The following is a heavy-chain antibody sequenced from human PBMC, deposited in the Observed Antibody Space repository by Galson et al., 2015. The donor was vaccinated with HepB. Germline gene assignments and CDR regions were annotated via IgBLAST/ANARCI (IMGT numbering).Heavy chain of an antibody. CDR2: IYWDDDT. CDR1: GLSLSTHGVG. D-gene: IGHD3-22*01. V-gene: IGHV2-5*04. J-gene: IGHJ6*02. Sequence: PALVKPTQTLTLTCTFSGLSLSTHGVGVGWIRQPPGKALEWLALIYWDDDTRYSPSLKNRLTITKDTSKNQVVLIMTNMDPVDTGTYYCVYQPSYYYDSRGSSNHGMYVWGQGTTVTVSS. CDR3: VYQPSYYYDSRGSSNHGMYV.